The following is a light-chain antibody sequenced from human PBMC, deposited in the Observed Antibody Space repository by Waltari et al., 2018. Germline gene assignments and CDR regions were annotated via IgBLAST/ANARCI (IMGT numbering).Light chain of an antibody. V-gene: IGKV1-39*01. CDR2: SAS. J-gene: IGKJ2*01. CDR3: QQSYSTPYT. Sequence: DIQVTQSPSSLSASVGDRVTITCRASQTISNFLNWYQQKPGKVPKLLIYSASSLQSGVPSRFSGSGSGTDFTLTISSLQPEDFATYYCQQSYSTPYTFGQVTKLEIK. CDR1: QTISNF.